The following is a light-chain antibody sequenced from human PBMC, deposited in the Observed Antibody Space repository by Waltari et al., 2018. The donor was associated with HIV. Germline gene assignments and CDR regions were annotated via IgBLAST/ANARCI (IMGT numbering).Light chain of an antibody. Sequence: QARLPQPPSVSKALGQAPTITCTGDKNNIGFNGPAWLKHHRAHRPKRLSYRGNKRPSGVPYRFSASTSGKTASLNITGLQADDEADYYCSSWDTRLNGWVFGGGTHLTVL. CDR2: RGN. CDR3: SSWDTRLNGWV. V-gene: IGLV10-54*01. J-gene: IGLJ3*02. CDR1: KNNIGFNG.